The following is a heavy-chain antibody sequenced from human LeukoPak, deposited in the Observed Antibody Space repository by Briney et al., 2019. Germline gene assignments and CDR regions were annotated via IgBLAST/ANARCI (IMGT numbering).Heavy chain of an antibody. CDR1: GFTFSSYE. D-gene: IGHD2-8*01. Sequence: PGGSLRLSCAASGFTFSSYEMNWVRQAPGKGLEWVSYISSSSSTIYYADSVKGRFTISRDNAKNSLYLQMNSLRAEDTAVYYCARHEYCTNGVCSHPFDYWGQGTLVTVSS. J-gene: IGHJ4*02. CDR3: ARHEYCTNGVCSHPFDY. CDR2: ISSSSSTI. V-gene: IGHV3-48*01.